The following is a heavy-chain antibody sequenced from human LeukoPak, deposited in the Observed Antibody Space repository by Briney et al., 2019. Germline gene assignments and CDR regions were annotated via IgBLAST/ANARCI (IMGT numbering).Heavy chain of an antibody. CDR1: GGAISSSSSY. Sequence: SQTLSLTCTVSGGAISSSSSYWGWIRQPPGKGLKGIGSIYYSRSTYYNPSLKSRVSISVDTSKDQFSLKLSSVTAADTAVYYCARHRDSSGWYDFDYWGQGTLVTVSS. D-gene: IGHD6-19*01. J-gene: IGHJ4*02. CDR3: ARHRDSSGWYDFDY. CDR2: IYYSRST. V-gene: IGHV4-39*01.